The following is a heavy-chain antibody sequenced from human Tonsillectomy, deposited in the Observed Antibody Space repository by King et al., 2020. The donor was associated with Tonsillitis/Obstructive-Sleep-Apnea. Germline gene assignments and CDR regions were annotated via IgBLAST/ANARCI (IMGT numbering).Heavy chain of an antibody. Sequence: QLVQSGAEVKKPGASVKVSCKASGYTFTSYGISWVRQAPGQGLEWMGWISAYNGNTNYAQKLQGRVTMTTDTSTSTAYMELRSLGSDDTAVYYCARDRTGYSSGWEFDYWGQGTLVTVSS. V-gene: IGHV1-18*01. J-gene: IGHJ4*02. CDR1: GYTFTSYG. D-gene: IGHD6-19*01. CDR3: ARDRTGYSSGWEFDY. CDR2: ISAYNGNT.